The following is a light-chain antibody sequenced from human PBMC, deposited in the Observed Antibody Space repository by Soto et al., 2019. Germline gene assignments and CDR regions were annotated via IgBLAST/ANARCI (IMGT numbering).Light chain of an antibody. Sequence: ELVLKQSPGTLSLSPGERATLSYRPSQSISSRYLAWYQQKPGQAPRLLIYGAYSRATGIPDRFSGSGSGTDFTLSISRLEPEDFALYYCKQYGSSPYTVGQGTRLEIK. V-gene: IGKV3-20*01. J-gene: IGKJ2*01. CDR2: GAY. CDR1: QSISSRY. CDR3: KQYGSSPYT.